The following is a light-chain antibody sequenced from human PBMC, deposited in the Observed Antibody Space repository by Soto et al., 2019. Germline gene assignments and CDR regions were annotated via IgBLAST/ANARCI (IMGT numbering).Light chain of an antibody. J-gene: IGLJ1*01. CDR1: SSDVGNYNL. CDR3: CSYAGGNTFV. Sequence: QSVLTQPASVSGPPGQSITISCTGTSSDVGNYNLVSWYQQHPDKAPKLIIYEGSKWPSGVSNRFSGSKSGNTASLTIAGVQAEDEADYYCCSYAGGNTFVFGTGTKLTVL. CDR2: EGS. V-gene: IGLV2-23*03.